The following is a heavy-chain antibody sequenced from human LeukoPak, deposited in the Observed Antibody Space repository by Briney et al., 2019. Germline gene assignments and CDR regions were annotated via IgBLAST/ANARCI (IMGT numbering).Heavy chain of an antibody. CDR3: ARDVGSGDGHNLDS. J-gene: IGHJ5*01. D-gene: IGHD5-24*01. Sequence: EASVKVSCKASGYTFTSYGISWVRQAPGQGLEWIGWISAYSGNKKYGQRFQDRLTMTTDASTSTSYMELRSLGSDDTAVYYCARDVGSGDGHNLDSWGHGTLVIVSS. CDR1: GYTFTSYG. V-gene: IGHV1-18*01. CDR2: ISAYSGNK.